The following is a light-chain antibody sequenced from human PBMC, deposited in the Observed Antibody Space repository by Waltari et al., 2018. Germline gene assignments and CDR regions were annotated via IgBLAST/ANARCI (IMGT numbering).Light chain of an antibody. CDR2: DDD. V-gene: IGLV3-21*02. CDR3: QVWDRSSDQPV. J-gene: IGLJ3*02. CDR1: NIGGKS. Sequence: SYVLTQPPAVSVAPGQTAKISCEGNNIGGKSVHWYQQKPGRAPVLVVFDDDERPSGVPQRFSGANSENTATLTITRVEVGDGADYYCQVWDRSSDQPVFGGGT.